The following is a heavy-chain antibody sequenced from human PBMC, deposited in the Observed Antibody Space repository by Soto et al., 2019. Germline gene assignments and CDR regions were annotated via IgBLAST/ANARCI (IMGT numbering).Heavy chain of an antibody. Sequence: ASVKVSCKASGYTFTSYAMHWVRQAPGQRLEWMGWINAGNGNTKYSQKFQGRVTITRDTSASTAYMELSSLRSEDTAVYYCATGHEDYYYDSSGYYGWLDYWGQGTLVTVSS. J-gene: IGHJ4*02. D-gene: IGHD3-22*01. CDR2: INAGNGNT. CDR1: GYTFTSYA. CDR3: ATGHEDYYYDSSGYYGWLDY. V-gene: IGHV1-3*01.